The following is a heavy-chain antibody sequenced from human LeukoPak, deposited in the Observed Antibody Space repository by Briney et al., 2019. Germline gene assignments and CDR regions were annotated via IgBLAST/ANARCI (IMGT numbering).Heavy chain of an antibody. CDR2: ITIGRINT. CDR1: GFTFSNYA. CDR3: LRDLNWSLDQ. Sequence: SGGSLRLSCAVSGFTFSNYAMNWVRQAPGKGLEYVSSITIGRINTYYADSVRGRFTISRDNAKNSLFLQMNSLRAEDTAVYYCLRDLNWSLDQWGQGTLVTVSS. J-gene: IGHJ4*02. V-gene: IGHV3-21*01. D-gene: IGHD1-20*01.